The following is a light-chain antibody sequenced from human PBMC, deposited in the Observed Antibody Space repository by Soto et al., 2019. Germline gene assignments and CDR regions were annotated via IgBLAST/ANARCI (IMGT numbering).Light chain of an antibody. CDR1: SSDVGNNNY. CDR3: SSFTGSSYV. CDR2: DVT. Sequence: QSALTQPASVSGSPGQSITISCTGTSSDVGNNNYVSWYQQNPGKAPKVMICDVTNRPSGVSNRFSGSKSGNTASLTISGLHAEDEADYYCSSFTGSSYVCGTGTRSPS. J-gene: IGLJ1*01. V-gene: IGLV2-14*01.